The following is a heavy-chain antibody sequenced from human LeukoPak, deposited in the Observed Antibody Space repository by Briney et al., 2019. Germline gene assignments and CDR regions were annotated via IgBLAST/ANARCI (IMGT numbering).Heavy chain of an antibody. Sequence: GASVKVSCKASGYTFTRYYIHWVRQAPGQGLEWMGWINPNSGSTNYAQRSQGRVTMTRDTSINTAYMEVSRLRSDDTAVYYCARENQLGNAFDIWGQGTMVTVSS. CDR1: GYTFTRYY. J-gene: IGHJ3*02. CDR2: INPNSGST. V-gene: IGHV1-2*02. CDR3: ARENQLGNAFDI. D-gene: IGHD7-27*01.